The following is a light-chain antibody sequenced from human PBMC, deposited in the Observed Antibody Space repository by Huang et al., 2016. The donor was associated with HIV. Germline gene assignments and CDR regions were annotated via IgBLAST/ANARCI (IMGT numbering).Light chain of an antibody. V-gene: IGKV1-9*01. CDR2: AAS. Sequence: IQLTQSPSSLSASVGDRVTSTCRASQGITSYLAWYQQKPGKAPKLLIEAASTLQRGDPSRFSGSESGTDFTLTISSLQPEDFATYYCQQFNSYPYTFGQGTKLEIK. CDR1: QGITSY. CDR3: QQFNSYPYT. J-gene: IGKJ2*01.